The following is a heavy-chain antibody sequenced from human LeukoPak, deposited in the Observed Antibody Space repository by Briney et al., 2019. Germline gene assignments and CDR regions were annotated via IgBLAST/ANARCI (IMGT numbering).Heavy chain of an antibody. D-gene: IGHD5-18*01. CDR3: ARGGRGYSYGYDY. Sequence: ASVKVSCKASRYTFTGYYMQWVCQAPGQGVAWMGWINRNSGSTNYARKFQSWVTMTRDTSISTAYMELSRLRSDDTAVYYGARGGRGYSYGYDYWGQGTLVTVSS. J-gene: IGHJ4*02. V-gene: IGHV1-2*04. CDR2: INRNSGST. CDR1: RYTFTGYY.